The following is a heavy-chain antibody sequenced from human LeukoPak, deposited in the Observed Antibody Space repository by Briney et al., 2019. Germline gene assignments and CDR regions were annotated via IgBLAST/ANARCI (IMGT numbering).Heavy chain of an antibody. CDR3: ARDSVVRGVIITTANYYYGMDV. CDR1: GFTFSSYW. CDR2: IKQDGSEK. V-gene: IGHV3-7*01. Sequence: GGSLRLSCAASGFTFSSYWMSWVRQAPGKGLEWVANIKQDGSEKYYVDSVKGRFTISRDSAKNSLYLQMNSLRAEDTAVYYCARDSVVRGVIITTANYYYGMDVWGQGTTVTVSS. D-gene: IGHD3-10*01. J-gene: IGHJ6*02.